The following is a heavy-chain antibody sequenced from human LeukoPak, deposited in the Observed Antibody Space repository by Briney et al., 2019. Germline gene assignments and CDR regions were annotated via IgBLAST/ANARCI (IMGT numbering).Heavy chain of an antibody. V-gene: IGHV4-59*01. J-gene: IGHJ4*02. D-gene: IGHD6-13*01. CDR2: IYYSGGT. CDR3: AREERYTNNWYPFDY. CDR1: GGSISGYY. Sequence: SETLSLTCTVSGGSISGYYWSWIRQPPGKGLEWLGCIYYSGGTNYNPSLKSRVTISVDTSKNQFSLKLSSVTAADTAVYYCAREERYTNNWYPFDYWGQGTLVTVSS.